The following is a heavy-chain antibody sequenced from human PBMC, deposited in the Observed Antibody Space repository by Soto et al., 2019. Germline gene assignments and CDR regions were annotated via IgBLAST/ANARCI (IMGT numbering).Heavy chain of an antibody. J-gene: IGHJ4*02. CDR1: GFTFSGVS. CDR3: ARVAY. Sequence: PGGSLRLSCEASGFTFSGVSMNWVRQVPGKGLEWVASISSGSSDTWYADSVKGRFIISRDNAQNSLFLQMNTLRPEDTAMYYCARVAYWGPGTQVTVSS. V-gene: IGHV3-21*01. CDR2: ISSGSSDT.